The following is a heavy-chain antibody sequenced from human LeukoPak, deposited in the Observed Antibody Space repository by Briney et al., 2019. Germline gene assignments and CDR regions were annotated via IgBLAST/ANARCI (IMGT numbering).Heavy chain of an antibody. D-gene: IGHD3-10*01. J-gene: IGHJ4*02. CDR2: INQDGIEK. CDR1: GFTFTTYW. V-gene: IGHV3-7*01. Sequence: GGSLRLSCAAFGFTFTTYWMSWVRQAPGKGLEWVANINQDGIEKYYVDSVKGRFTISRDNAKNSLYLQMNSLRVEDTAVYYCAKVAKYYYGSETYYFFEHWGQGTPVTASS. CDR3: AKVAKYYYGSETYYFFEH.